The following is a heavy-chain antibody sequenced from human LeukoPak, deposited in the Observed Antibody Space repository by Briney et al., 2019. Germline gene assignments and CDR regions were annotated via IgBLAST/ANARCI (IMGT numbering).Heavy chain of an antibody. V-gene: IGHV4-39*07. CDR3: ARDSPGGGELQELYYFDY. CDR2: IYYSGRT. CDR1: GGSISSSSYY. D-gene: IGHD1-26*01. J-gene: IGHJ4*02. Sequence: SETLSLTCTVSGGSISSSSYYWGWIRQPPGKGLEWIGSIYYSGRTYYNPSLKSRVTISVDTSKNQFSLKLSSVTAADTAVYYCARDSPGGGELQELYYFDYWGQGTLVTVSS.